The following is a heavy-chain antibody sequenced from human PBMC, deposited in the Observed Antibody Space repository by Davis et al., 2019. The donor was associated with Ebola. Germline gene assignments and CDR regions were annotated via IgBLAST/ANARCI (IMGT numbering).Heavy chain of an antibody. J-gene: IGHJ6*02. D-gene: IGHD1-1*01. CDR1: GGSISSYY. Sequence: SETLSLTCTVSGGSISSYYWSWIRQPPGKGLEWIGYIYYSGSTNYNPSLKSRVTISVDTSKNQFSLKLSSVTAADTAVYYCARVRPGGDYYYYYGMDVWGQGTTVTVSS. V-gene: IGHV4-59*01. CDR2: IYYSGST. CDR3: ARVRPGGDYYYYYGMDV.